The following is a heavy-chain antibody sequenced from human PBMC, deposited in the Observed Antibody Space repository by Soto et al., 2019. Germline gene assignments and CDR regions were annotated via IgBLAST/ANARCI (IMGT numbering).Heavy chain of an antibody. D-gene: IGHD6-19*01. Sequence: PGGSLRLSCAASTFTFSSYAMAWVRQAPGKGLEWVSSISGSGDSTYYADSVKGRFTISRDNSKNTLFLQMNSLRAEDTAVYYCAARLPVAGGGYDYWGQGTLVTVSS. CDR1: TFTFSSYA. CDR2: ISGSGDST. V-gene: IGHV3-23*01. J-gene: IGHJ4*02. CDR3: AARLPVAGGGYDY.